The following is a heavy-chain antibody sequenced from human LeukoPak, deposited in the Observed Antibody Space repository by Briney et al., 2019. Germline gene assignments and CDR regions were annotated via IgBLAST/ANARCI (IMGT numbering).Heavy chain of an antibody. Sequence: TGGSLRLSCAASGFTFSSYSMNWVRQAPGKGLEWVSYISSSSTIYYADSVKGRFTISRDNAKNSLYLQMNSLRAEDTAVYYCARDNNSGYVEYFGYWGQGTLVTVSS. CDR1: GFTFSSYS. CDR2: ISSSSTI. CDR3: ARDNNSGYVEYFGY. J-gene: IGHJ4*02. V-gene: IGHV3-48*01. D-gene: IGHD5-12*01.